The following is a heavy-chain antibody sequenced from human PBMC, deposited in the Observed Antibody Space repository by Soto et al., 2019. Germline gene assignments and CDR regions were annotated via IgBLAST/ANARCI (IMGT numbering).Heavy chain of an antibody. CDR1: GYTLTRYT. D-gene: IGHD2-15*01. CDR3: ARGIATGQLDP. CDR2: INPDNGNT. Sequence: ASLKVSCKASGYTLTRYTMNWVRQAPGQRLEWMGWINPDNGNTKSSQKFQDRVIITRDTSASTAYMDLSSLRSEDTAVYYCARGIATGQLDPWGQGTLVTVSS. V-gene: IGHV1-3*01. J-gene: IGHJ5*02.